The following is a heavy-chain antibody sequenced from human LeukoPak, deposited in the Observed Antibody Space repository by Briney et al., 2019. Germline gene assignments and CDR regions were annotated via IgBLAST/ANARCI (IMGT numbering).Heavy chain of an antibody. D-gene: IGHD3-10*01. CDR1: DGSISDYY. CDR3: AKLTVWFGEPWGYSPRRGSGMDV. J-gene: IGHJ6*02. CDR2: FHNSGST. V-gene: IGHV4-59*08. Sequence: KSSETLSLTCTVSDGSISDYYRGWIRQPPGKGLEWIGYFHNSGSTNYNPSLKSRVTISVDTSKNQFSLKLSSVTAADTAVYYCAKLTVWFGEPWGYSPRRGSGMDVWGQGPRVTVP.